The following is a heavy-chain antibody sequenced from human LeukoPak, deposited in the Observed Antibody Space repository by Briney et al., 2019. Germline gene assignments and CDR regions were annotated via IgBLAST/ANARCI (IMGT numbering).Heavy chain of an antibody. D-gene: IGHD3-3*01. J-gene: IGHJ4*02. CDR3: ASGLYYDFWSGYHSHFDY. CDR2: ISSSGSTI. CDR1: GFTFSDYY. V-gene: IGHV3-11*01. Sequence: GGSLRLSCAASGFTFSDYYMSWIRQAPGKGLEWVSYISSSGSTIYYADSVKGRFTISRDNAKNSLYLQMNSLRAEDTAVYYCASGLYYDFWSGYHSHFDYWGQGTLVTVSS.